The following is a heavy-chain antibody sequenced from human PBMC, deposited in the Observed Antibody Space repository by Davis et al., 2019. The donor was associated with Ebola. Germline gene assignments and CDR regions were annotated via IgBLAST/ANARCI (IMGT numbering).Heavy chain of an antibody. CDR2: INPNSGGT. V-gene: IGHV1-2*04. Sequence: ASVKVSCKASGYTFTSYGISWVRQAPGQGLEWMGWINPNSGGTNYAQKFQGWVTMTRDTSISTAYMELSSLRSEDTAVYYCARGLWYSSINYWGQGTLVTVSS. J-gene: IGHJ4*02. D-gene: IGHD6-13*01. CDR3: ARGLWYSSINY. CDR1: GYTFTSYG.